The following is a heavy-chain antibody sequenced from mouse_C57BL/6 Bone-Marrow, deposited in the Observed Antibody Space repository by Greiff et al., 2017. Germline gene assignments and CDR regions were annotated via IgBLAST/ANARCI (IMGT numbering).Heavy chain of an antibody. V-gene: IGHV1-64*01. J-gene: IGHJ3*01. Sequence: QVHVKQSGAELVKPGASVKLSCKASGYTFTSYWMHWVKQRPGQGLEWIGMIHPNSGSTNYNEKFKSKATLTVDKSSSTAYMQLSSLTSEDSAVYYCARSEDGYLFAYWGQGTLVTVSA. D-gene: IGHD2-3*01. CDR2: IHPNSGST. CDR1: GYTFTSYW. CDR3: ARSEDGYLFAY.